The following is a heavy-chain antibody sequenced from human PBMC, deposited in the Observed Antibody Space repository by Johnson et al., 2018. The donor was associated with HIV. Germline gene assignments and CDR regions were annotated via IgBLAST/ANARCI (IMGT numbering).Heavy chain of an antibody. D-gene: IGHD4-17*01. CDR3: AREETTAPAAFDI. Sequence: QEQLVESGGGVVQPGRSLRLSCAASGFTFSSYAMHWVRQAPGKGLEWVAFIRYDGSDKYYGDSVKGRFTISRDNAKNSLYLQMNSLRAEDTAVYYCAREETTAPAAFDIWGQGTMVTVSS. CDR2: IRYDGSDK. V-gene: IGHV3-33*08. CDR1: GFTFSSYA. J-gene: IGHJ3*02.